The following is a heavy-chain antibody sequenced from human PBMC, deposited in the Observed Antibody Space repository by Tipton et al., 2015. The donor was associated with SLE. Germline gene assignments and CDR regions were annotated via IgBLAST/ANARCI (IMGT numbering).Heavy chain of an antibody. CDR1: GFTFSTYW. CDR2: INSDGSST. D-gene: IGHD1-26*01. Sequence: SLRLSCAASGFTFSTYWMHWVRQAPGKGLVWVSRINSDGSSTSYADSVKGRFTISRDNAKNTLYLQMNSLRAEDTAVYYCVTTVGVTDFSGHWGRGTLVTVSS. CDR3: VTTVGVTDFSGH. J-gene: IGHJ4*02. V-gene: IGHV3-74*01.